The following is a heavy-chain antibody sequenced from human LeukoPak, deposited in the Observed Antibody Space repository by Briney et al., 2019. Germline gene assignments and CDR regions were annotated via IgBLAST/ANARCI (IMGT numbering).Heavy chain of an antibody. CDR2: ISGSGGDT. J-gene: IGHJ4*02. CDR3: AKDLGSVVTPPSLDF. Sequence: GGSLRLSCAASGFTFSSYAMSWVRQAPGKGLEWVSAISGSGGDTYYADSVKGRFTISRDNSKNTLYLQMSSLRAEDTAAYYCAKDLGSVVTPPSLDFWGQGTLVTVSS. CDR1: GFTFSSYA. D-gene: IGHD4-23*01. V-gene: IGHV3-23*01.